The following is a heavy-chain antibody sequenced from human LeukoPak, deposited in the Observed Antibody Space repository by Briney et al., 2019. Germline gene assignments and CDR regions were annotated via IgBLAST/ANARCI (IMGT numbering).Heavy chain of an antibody. CDR1: DESFSTYW. J-gene: IGHJ4*02. CDR2: IYSSGSA. V-gene: IGHV4-59*01. CDR3: SRVLNGGATRFDY. Sequence: SELRSFTCTVPDESFSTYWWSWSRKRPGKGRKWIGNIYSSGSANYCPTVRSRVTISLDMSKIPPSLRLRSVSAADTAVYYCSRVLNGGATRFDYWGQGTLVTVSS. D-gene: IGHD2-2*01.